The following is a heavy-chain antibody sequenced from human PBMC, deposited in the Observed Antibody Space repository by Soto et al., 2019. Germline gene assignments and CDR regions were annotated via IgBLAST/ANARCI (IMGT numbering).Heavy chain of an antibody. CDR2: ISYDGNNK. CDR1: GFTFSSYA. Sequence: QVQLVDSGGGVVQPGRSLRLSCAASGFTFSSYAMHWVRQAPSKGLEWVAVISYDGNNKYYADSVKGRFTISRDNSKNTLYLQMNSLRAEDTAVYYCARTLYFDSNGETDYWGQGTLVTVSS. J-gene: IGHJ4*02. D-gene: IGHD3-22*01. CDR3: ARTLYFDSNGETDY. V-gene: IGHV3-30-3*01.